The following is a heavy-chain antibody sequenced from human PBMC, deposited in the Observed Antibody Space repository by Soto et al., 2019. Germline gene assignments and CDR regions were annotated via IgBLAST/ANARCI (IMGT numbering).Heavy chain of an antibody. J-gene: IGHJ4*02. CDR1: GFGLEDYA. CDR2: TNSDGTDS. CDR3: AKSLYYYGSSPLGH. D-gene: IGHD3-22*01. V-gene: IGHV3-43D*04. Sequence: PGGCMRLSCAAAGFGLEDYAMHWVRQVPGKGLEWVSLTNSDGTDSYYVDSVKGRFTISRDNAKTTLYLQMDRLRPEDTALYFCAKSLYYYGSSPLGHWGQGTLVTVSS.